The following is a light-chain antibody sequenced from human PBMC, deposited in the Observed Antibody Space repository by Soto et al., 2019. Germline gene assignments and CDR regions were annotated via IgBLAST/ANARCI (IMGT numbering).Light chain of an antibody. CDR2: AAS. CDR1: QSLSGN. CDR3: QQYNNWPLT. V-gene: IGKV3-15*01. Sequence: EIVMTQSPATLSVSPGETATLSCRASQSLSGNLAWYQHRPGQAPRLLIYAASSRATGVPARFSGSGSGTEFTLTISSRQSEDSALYYCQQYNNWPLTFGGGTKVEI. J-gene: IGKJ4*01.